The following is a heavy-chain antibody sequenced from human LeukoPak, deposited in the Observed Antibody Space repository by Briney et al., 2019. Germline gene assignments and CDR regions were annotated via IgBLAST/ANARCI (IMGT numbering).Heavy chain of an antibody. D-gene: IGHD6-13*01. CDR2: ISSSGSTI. Sequence: GGSLRLSCAASGFTFSDYYMSWIRQAPGKGLEWVSYISSSGSTIYYADSVKGRFTISRDNAKNSLYLQMNSLRAEDTAVYYCARGEIDTGYSSSWYGGVYYYYYMDVWGKGTTVTVSS. V-gene: IGHV3-11*01. CDR1: GFTFSDYY. CDR3: ARGEIDTGYSSSWYGGVYYYYYMDV. J-gene: IGHJ6*03.